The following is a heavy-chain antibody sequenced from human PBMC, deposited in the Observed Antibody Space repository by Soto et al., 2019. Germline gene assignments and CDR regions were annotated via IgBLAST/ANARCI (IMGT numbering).Heavy chain of an antibody. Sequence: PSETLSLTCTVSGGSISSYYWSWIRQPPGKGLKWIGYIYYSGSTNYNPSLKSRVTISVDTSKNQFSLKLSSVTAADSAVYYCVRDYYDSSGYYYYFDYWGQGTLVTVSS. V-gene: IGHV4-59*01. D-gene: IGHD3-22*01. CDR3: VRDYYDSSGYYYYFDY. CDR2: IYYSGST. J-gene: IGHJ4*02. CDR1: GGSISSYY.